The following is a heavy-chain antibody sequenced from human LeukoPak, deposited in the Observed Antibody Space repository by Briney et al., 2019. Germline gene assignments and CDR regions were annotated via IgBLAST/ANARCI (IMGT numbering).Heavy chain of an antibody. CDR1: GGSISSYY. J-gene: IGHJ4*02. D-gene: IGHD5-18*01. V-gene: IGHV4-59*01. CDR3: ARDQSGYSYGFYDY. CDR2: IYYSGST. Sequence: SETLSLTCTVSGGSISSYYWSWIRQPPGKGLEWIGYIYYSGSTNYNPSLKSRATISVDTSKNQFSLKLSSVTAADTAVYYCARDQSGYSYGFYDYWGQGTLVTVSS.